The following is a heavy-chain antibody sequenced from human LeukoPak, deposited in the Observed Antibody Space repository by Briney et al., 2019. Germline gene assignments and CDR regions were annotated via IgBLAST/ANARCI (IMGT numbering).Heavy chain of an antibody. Sequence: GWSLRLSCAASGFTFSSYWMSWVRQAPGKGLEWVANIKQDGSEKYYVDSVKGRFTISRDNAKNSLYLQMNSLRAEDTAVHYCASPYYYDRSDAFDIWGQGTMVTVSS. D-gene: IGHD3-22*01. CDR2: IKQDGSEK. J-gene: IGHJ3*02. V-gene: IGHV3-7*01. CDR3: ASPYYYDRSDAFDI. CDR1: GFTFSSYW.